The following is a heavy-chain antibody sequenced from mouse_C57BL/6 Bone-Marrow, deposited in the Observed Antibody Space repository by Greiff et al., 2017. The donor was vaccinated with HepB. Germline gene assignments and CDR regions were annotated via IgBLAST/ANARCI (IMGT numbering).Heavy chain of an antibody. V-gene: IGHV1-26*01. CDR1: GYTFTDYY. CDR2: INPNNGGT. D-gene: IGHD2-4*01. Sequence: VQLQQSGPELVKPGASVKISCKASGYTFTDYYMNWVKQSHGKSLEWIGDINPNNGGTSYNQKFKGKATLTVDKSSSTAYMELRSLTSEDSAVYYCAREGGDYGGYYFDYWGQGTTLTVSS. CDR3: AREGGDYGGYYFDY. J-gene: IGHJ2*01.